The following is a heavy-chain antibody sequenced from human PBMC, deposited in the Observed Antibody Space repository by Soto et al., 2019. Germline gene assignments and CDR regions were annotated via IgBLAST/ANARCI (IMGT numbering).Heavy chain of an antibody. Sequence: GESLKISCETSGYSFTNYWVGWVRQMPGKGLEWMGFIYPGDSDTRYSPSFQGQVTISADKSITTAYLQWSSLKASDTAMYYCARHNREETGSIIVASRLDYWGQGTLGTVSS. CDR3: ARHNREETGSIIVASRLDY. V-gene: IGHV5-51*01. CDR2: IYPGDSDT. D-gene: IGHD5-12*01. J-gene: IGHJ4*02. CDR1: GYSFTNYW.